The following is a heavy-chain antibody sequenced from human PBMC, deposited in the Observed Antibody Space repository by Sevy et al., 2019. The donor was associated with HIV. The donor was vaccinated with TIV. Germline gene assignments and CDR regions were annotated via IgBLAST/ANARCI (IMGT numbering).Heavy chain of an antibody. CDR2: ISHDGRYK. V-gene: IGHV3-30*09. D-gene: IGHD2-21*02. Sequence: GGSLRLSCAASGFTFSNYDLHWVRQAPGKGLDWVAVISHDGRYKNYADSVKVRFAISRDNLRNTLFLQMDSLRPDDTAVYFCARLVSCGGDCYYLDFWGQGALVTVSS. CDR3: ARLVSCGGDCYYLDF. CDR1: GFTFSNYD. J-gene: IGHJ4*02.